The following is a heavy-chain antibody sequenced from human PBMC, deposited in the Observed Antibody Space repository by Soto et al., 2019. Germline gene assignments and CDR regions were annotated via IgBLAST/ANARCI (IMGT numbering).Heavy chain of an antibody. V-gene: IGHV4-38-2*02. J-gene: IGHJ5*02. D-gene: IGHD3-10*01. CDR1: GFSINSADY. CDR2: IYHSGST. CDR3: ARNVTLVRGVIRYNWFDP. Sequence: SETLSLTCTVYGFSINSADYWGWSRQPPGXGLEWIGSIYHSGSTHYNAALRSRVTISVDTSKNQFSLKLSSVTAADTAVYYCARNVTLVRGVIRYNWFDPWGQGTLVTVSS.